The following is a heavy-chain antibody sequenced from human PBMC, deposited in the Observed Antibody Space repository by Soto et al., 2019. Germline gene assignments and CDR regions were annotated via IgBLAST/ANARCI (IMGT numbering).Heavy chain of an antibody. D-gene: IGHD2-2*02. CDR2: FDPEDGET. J-gene: IGHJ5*02. Sequence: GASVKVSCKVSGYTLTELSMHWVRQAPGKGLEWMGGFDPEDGETIYAQKFQGRVTMTEDTSTDTAYMELSSLRSEDTAVYYCATVLGIVVVPAAILDWFAPWGQGTLVTVSS. CDR3: ATVLGIVVVPAAILDWFAP. V-gene: IGHV1-24*01. CDR1: GYTLTELS.